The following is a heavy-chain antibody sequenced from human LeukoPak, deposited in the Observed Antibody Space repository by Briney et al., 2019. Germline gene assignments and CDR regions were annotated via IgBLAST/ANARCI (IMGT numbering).Heavy chain of an antibody. CDR3: AKGDGYNEDAFDI. V-gene: IGHV3-33*06. J-gene: IGHJ3*02. Sequence: QPGGSLRLSCVASGFTFSSYGMHWVRQAPGRVLEWVAVIWYDGSNKYYADSVKGRFTISRDNSKNTLYLQMNSLRAEDTAVYYCAKGDGYNEDAFDIWGQGTMVTVSS. D-gene: IGHD5-24*01. CDR1: GFTFSSYG. CDR2: IWYDGSNK.